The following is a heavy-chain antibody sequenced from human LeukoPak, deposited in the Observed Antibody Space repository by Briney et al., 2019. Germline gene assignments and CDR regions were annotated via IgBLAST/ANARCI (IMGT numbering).Heavy chain of an antibody. V-gene: IGHV3-7*03. CDR3: VRDIGWYRFDY. CDR1: GFTVSSNH. D-gene: IGHD6-19*01. J-gene: IGHJ4*02. Sequence: GGSLRLSCAVSGFTVSSNHMSWVRQAPGKGLEWVAHIKPDGSETKYVDSVKGRFTISRDNAKNSLFLLMNSLGVEDTAVYYCVRDIGWYRFDYWGRGTLVTVSS. CDR2: IKPDGSET.